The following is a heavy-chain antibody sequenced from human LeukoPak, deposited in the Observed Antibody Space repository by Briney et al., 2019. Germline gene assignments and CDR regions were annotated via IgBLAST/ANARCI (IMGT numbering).Heavy chain of an antibody. CDR2: INHSGST. CDR3: ASLVSHYSSSWYYYYGMDV. J-gene: IGHJ6*02. D-gene: IGHD6-13*01. V-gene: IGHV4-34*01. CDR1: GGSFSGYY. Sequence: SETLSLTCAVYGGSFSGYYWSWIRQPPGKGLEWIGEINHSGSTNYNPSLKSRVTISVDTSKNQFSLKLSSVTAADTAVYYCASLVSHYSSSWYYYYGMDVWGQGTTVTVSS.